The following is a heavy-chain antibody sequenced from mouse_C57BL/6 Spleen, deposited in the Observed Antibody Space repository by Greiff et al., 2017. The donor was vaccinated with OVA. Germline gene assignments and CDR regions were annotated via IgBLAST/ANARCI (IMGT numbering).Heavy chain of an antibody. V-gene: IGHV1-59*01. J-gene: IGHJ4*01. Sequence: QVQLQQPGAELVRPGTSVKLSCKASGYTFTSYWMHWVTQRPGQGLEWIGVIDPSDSYTNYNQKFKGKATLTVDTSSSTAYMQLSSLTSEDSAVYYCARRGSSYGDAMDYWGQGTSVTVSS. D-gene: IGHD1-1*01. CDR3: ARRGSSYGDAMDY. CDR1: GYTFTSYW. CDR2: IDPSDSYT.